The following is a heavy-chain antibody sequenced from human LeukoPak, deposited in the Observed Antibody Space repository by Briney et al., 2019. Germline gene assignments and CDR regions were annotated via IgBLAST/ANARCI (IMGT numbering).Heavy chain of an antibody. CDR1: GFTFSSYA. CDR3: AKDRSYYYDNSGLI. J-gene: IGHJ4*01. D-gene: IGHD3-22*01. CDR2: ISGSGGST. Sequence: GGSLRLSCAASGFTFSSYAMSWVRQAPGKGLEWVSAISGSGGSTYYADSVKGRFTISRDNTKGALYLQMNSLTTEDTALYYCAKDRSYYYDNSGLIWGQGTLVTVSS. V-gene: IGHV3-23*01.